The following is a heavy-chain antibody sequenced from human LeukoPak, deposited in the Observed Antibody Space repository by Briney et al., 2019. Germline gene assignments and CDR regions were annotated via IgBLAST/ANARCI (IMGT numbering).Heavy chain of an antibody. CDR2: ISYDGSNK. D-gene: IGHD1-26*01. Sequence: GRSLRLSCAASGFTFSSYAMHWVRQAPGKGLEWVAVISYDGSNKYCADSVKGRFTISRDNSKNTLYLQMNSLRAEDTAVYYCARVSEARAWEYYFDYWGQGTLVTVSS. V-gene: IGHV3-30-3*01. CDR1: GFTFSSYA. CDR3: ARVSEARAWEYYFDY. J-gene: IGHJ4*02.